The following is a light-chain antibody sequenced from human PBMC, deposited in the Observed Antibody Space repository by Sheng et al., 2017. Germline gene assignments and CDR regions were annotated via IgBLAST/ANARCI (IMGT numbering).Light chain of an antibody. J-gene: IGKJ3*01. Sequence: DIVMTQSPDSLAVSLGERATINCKSSQSVLYSSNNENYLAWYQQKPGQPPKLLIYWASTRASGVPDRFSGSGSATDFTLTISSLQAEDVAVYYCQQYYDTPLTFGPGTKVDIK. CDR3: QQYYDTPLT. CDR2: WAS. CDR1: QSVLYSSNNENY. V-gene: IGKV4-1*01.